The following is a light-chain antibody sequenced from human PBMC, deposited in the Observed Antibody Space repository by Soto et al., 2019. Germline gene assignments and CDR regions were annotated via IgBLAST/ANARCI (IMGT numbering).Light chain of an antibody. CDR1: QNIRSW. V-gene: IGKV1-5*03. CDR3: QQYDNYWT. Sequence: DIQVTQSPSSLSASVGARITITCRASQNIRSWLAWYQQKPGKVPKLLIYKASSLESEVPSRFSGSGSGTEFTLTISSLQPDDFATYYCQQYDNYWTFGQGTKVDIK. CDR2: KAS. J-gene: IGKJ1*01.